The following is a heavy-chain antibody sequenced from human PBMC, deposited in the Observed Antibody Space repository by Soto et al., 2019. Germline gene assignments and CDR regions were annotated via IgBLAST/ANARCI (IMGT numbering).Heavy chain of an antibody. J-gene: IGHJ4*02. Sequence: EVQLLESGGGMVQPGGSLRLSCAASGFAFNSYAMSWVRQAPGKGLEWVSGISDSGGSTYYAESVKGRFTISRDNSKNTLYLQMNSLRAEDTAIYYCAKGGAVYGLLTHDYWGQGTLVTVSS. CDR3: AKGGAVYGLLTHDY. V-gene: IGHV3-23*01. CDR2: ISDSGGST. CDR1: GFAFNSYA. D-gene: IGHD3-9*01.